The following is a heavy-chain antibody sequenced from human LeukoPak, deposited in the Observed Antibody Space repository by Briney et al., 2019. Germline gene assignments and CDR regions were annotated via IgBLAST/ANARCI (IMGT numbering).Heavy chain of an antibody. CDR2: ISHGGGTT. J-gene: IGHJ4*02. V-gene: IGHV3-23*01. Sequence: PGGSLGLSCAASGFTFSTYALNWVRQAPGKGLEWVSFISHGGGTTYYADSVKGRFTISTDNSKSTLYLQMNSLRVEDTAVYYCAKETVPTFPHYFDYWGQGTLVTVSS. D-gene: IGHD2/OR15-2a*01. CDR1: GFTFSTYA. CDR3: AKETVPTFPHYFDY.